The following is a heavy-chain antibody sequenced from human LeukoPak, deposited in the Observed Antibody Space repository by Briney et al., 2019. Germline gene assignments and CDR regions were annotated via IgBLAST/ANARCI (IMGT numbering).Heavy chain of an antibody. CDR1: GLPIADFA. J-gene: IGHJ4*02. Sequence: GGSLRLSCVASGLPIADFAMHWVRQAPGKGLEWVSLISGDGVSTFYADSVKGRYSISRDNSKNSLSLEMNRLRTEDTAMYYCARESGKFDYWGQGTLVAVSS. CDR2: ISGDGVST. V-gene: IGHV3-43*02. CDR3: ARESGKFDY.